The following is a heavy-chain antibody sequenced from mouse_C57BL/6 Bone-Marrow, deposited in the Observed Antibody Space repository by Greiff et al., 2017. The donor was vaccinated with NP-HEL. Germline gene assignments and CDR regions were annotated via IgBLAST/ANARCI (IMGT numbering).Heavy chain of an antibody. CDR3: ARHRRGDYFDY. Sequence: VQLKESGGGLVQPGGSLKLSCAASGFTFSDYYMYWVRQTPEKRLAWVAYISNGGGRTYYPETVKGRFTISRDNAKNTLYLQMSRLKSEDTAMYYCARHRRGDYFDYWGQGTTLTVSS. V-gene: IGHV5-12*01. CDR1: GFTFSDYY. J-gene: IGHJ2*01. CDR2: ISNGGGRT.